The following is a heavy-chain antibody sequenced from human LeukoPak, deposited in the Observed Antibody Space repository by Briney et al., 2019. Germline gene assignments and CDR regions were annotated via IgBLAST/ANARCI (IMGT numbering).Heavy chain of an antibody. V-gene: IGHV4-34*01. CDR3: ARDTVGGERLRLGELSLAFDY. CDR2: INHSGST. CDR1: GGSFSGYY. Sequence: SETLSLTCAVYGGSFSGYYWSWIRQPPGKGLEWIGEINHSGSTNYNPSLKSRVTISVDTSKNQFSLKLSSVTAADTAVYYCARDTVGGERLRLGELSLAFDYWGQGTLVTVSS. D-gene: IGHD3-16*02. J-gene: IGHJ4*02.